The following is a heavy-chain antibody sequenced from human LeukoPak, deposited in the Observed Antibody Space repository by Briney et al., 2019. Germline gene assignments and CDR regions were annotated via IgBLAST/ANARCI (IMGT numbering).Heavy chain of an antibody. J-gene: IGHJ4*02. CDR2: IKQDGSEK. CDR3: ARDLNYFDY. Sequence: PAGSLRLSCAASGFTFSSFWMTWVRQAPGKGLEWVANIKQDGSEKYYVDAVRGRFTISRDNATNSLYLQMNSLRAEDTAVYYCARDLNYFDYWGQGTLVTVSS. V-gene: IGHV3-7*01. CDR1: GFTFSSFW.